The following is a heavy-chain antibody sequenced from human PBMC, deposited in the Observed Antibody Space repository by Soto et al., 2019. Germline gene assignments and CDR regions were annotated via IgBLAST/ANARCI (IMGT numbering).Heavy chain of an antibody. CDR3: ARDFAPGVVVPAASAYYYYMDV. J-gene: IGHJ6*03. Sequence: SVKVSCKASGGTFSSYTISWVRQAPGQGLEWMGRIIPILGIANYAQKFQGRVTITADKSTSTAYMELSSLRSEDTAVYYCARDFAPGVVVPAASAYYYYMDVWGNGTTVTVFS. D-gene: IGHD2-2*01. CDR1: GGTFSSYT. V-gene: IGHV1-69*04. CDR2: IIPILGIA.